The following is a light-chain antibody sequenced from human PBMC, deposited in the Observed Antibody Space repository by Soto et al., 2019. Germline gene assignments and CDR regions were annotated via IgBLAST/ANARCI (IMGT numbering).Light chain of an antibody. CDR2: DVS. Sequence: QSVLTQPRSVSGSPGQSVTISCTGTSSDVGGYNYVSWYQQHPGKAPKLMIYDVSKRPSGVPDRFSGSKSGNTASLTTSGLQAEDEADYYCCSYAGSYPSYVFGTGTKVTVL. CDR1: SSDVGGYNY. J-gene: IGLJ1*01. V-gene: IGLV2-11*01. CDR3: CSYAGSYPSYV.